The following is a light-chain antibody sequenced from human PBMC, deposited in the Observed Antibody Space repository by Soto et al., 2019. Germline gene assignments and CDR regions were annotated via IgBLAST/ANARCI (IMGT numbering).Light chain of an antibody. CDR2: GAF. V-gene: IGKV3-15*01. CDR3: QQYNDWPLT. Sequence: EIVMTLSPVTLSVSPGERATLSCRASQSVRSNLAWYQQKPGQAPSLLIYGAFTRATGIPTRFSGTGSGTEFTLTISSLQSEDFAIYYCQQYNDWPLTFGQGTKVDIK. CDR1: QSVRSN. J-gene: IGKJ1*01.